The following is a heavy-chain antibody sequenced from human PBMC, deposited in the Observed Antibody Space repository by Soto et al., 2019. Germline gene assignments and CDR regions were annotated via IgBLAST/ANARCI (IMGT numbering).Heavy chain of an antibody. J-gene: IGHJ6*02. CDR2: IWYDGSNK. V-gene: IGHV3-33*01. Sequence: GGSLRLSCAASGFTFSSYGMHWVRQAPGKELEWVAVIWYDGSNKYYADSVKGRFTISRDNSKNTLYLQMNSLRAEDTAVYYCARDCQITIFGVVTRYYYGMDVWGQGTTVTVSS. CDR3: ARDCQITIFGVVTRYYYGMDV. D-gene: IGHD3-3*01. CDR1: GFTFSSYG.